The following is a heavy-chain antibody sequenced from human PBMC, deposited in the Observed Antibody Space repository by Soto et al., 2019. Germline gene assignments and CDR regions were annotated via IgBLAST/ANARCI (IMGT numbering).Heavy chain of an antibody. Sequence: GGSLRLSCTASGFTFTSYAMTWVRQSPGKGLEWVSGISGSGTTTYYAASVKGRFTISRDNSKNTLYLQMNSLRAEDTAIYYCAKAVSTVITRFDSWGQGALVTVSS. CDR2: ISGSGTTT. CDR3: AKAVSTVITRFDS. J-gene: IGHJ4*02. D-gene: IGHD4-17*01. CDR1: GFTFTSYA. V-gene: IGHV3-23*01.